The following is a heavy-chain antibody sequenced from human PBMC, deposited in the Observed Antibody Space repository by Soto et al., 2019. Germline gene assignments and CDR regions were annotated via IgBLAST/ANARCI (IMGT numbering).Heavy chain of an antibody. CDR3: AAAGITMIVVPWAAFDI. CDR2: IIPIFGTA. CDR1: GGTFSSYA. V-gene: IGHV1-69*13. D-gene: IGHD3-22*01. Sequence: SVKVSCKASGGTFSSYAISWVRQAPGQGLEWMGGIIPIFGTANYAQKFQGRVTITADESTSTAYMELSSLRSEDTAVYYCAAAGITMIVVPWAAFDIWGQGTMVTVS. J-gene: IGHJ3*02.